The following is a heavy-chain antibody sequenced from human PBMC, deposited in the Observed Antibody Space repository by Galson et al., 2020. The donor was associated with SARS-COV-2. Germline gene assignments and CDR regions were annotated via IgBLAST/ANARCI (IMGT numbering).Heavy chain of an antibody. CDR2: IYSGGST. J-gene: IGHJ3*02. CDR3: ARGWAAASGAFDI. V-gene: IGHV3-53*01. D-gene: IGHD6-13*01. CDR1: GFTVSSNY. Sequence: GGSLRLSCAASGFTVSSNYMSWVRQAPGKGLEWVSVIYSGGSTYYADSVKGRFTISRDNSKNTLYLQMNSLRAEDTAVYYCARGWAAASGAFDIWGQGTMVTVSS.